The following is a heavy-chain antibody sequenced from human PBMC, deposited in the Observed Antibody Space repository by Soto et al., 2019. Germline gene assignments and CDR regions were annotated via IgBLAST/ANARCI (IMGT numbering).Heavy chain of an antibody. J-gene: IGHJ3*02. CDR3: SGCLEGQTSSGSSYYAFGI. CDR1: GFTFSSYS. CDR2: ISSSSSTI. Sequence: GGSLRLSCAASGFTFSSYSMNWVRQAPGKGLEWVSYISSSSSTIYYADSVKGRFTISRDNAKNSLYLQINSLRDEDTAVYYGSGCLEGQTSSGSSYYAFGIWGQGTMVTVSS. D-gene: IGHD3-22*01. V-gene: IGHV3-48*02.